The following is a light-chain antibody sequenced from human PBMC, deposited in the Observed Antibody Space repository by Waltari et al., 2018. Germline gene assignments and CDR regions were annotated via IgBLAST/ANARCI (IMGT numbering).Light chain of an antibody. CDR2: DVN. V-gene: IGLV2-14*03. Sequence: QSALTQPASVSGSPGQSIIISCTGTSSDVGGYNHVSWFLHHPGKAPKLMIHDVNKRPAGVSSGFSGSQSGNTASLTISGLQAEDEAIYYCNSYTSGRTWVFGGGTRLTVL. CDR3: NSYTSGRTWV. CDR1: SSDVGGYNH. J-gene: IGLJ3*02.